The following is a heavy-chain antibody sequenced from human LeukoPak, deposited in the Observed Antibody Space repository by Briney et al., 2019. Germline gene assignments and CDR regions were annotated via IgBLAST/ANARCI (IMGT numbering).Heavy chain of an antibody. V-gene: IGHV4-59*11. CDR1: GGSISSHY. CDR3: AREKAWQQLVHWFDH. CDR2: IYYSGST. J-gene: IGHJ5*02. D-gene: IGHD6-13*01. Sequence: SETLSLTCTVSGGSISSHYWSWIRQPPGKGLEWIGYIYYSGSTNYNPSLKSRVTISVDTSKNQFSLKLSSVTAADTAVYYCAREKAWQQLVHWFDHWGQGTLVTVSS.